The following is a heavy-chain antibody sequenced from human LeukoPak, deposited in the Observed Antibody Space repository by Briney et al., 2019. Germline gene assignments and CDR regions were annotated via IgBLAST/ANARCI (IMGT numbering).Heavy chain of an antibody. J-gene: IGHJ4*02. CDR1: GFTLSSYA. V-gene: IGHV3-23*01. Sequence: AGSLTLSCAASGFTLSSYAMSWVRQAPGKGLEWVSAISDSGNTYHADSVKGRFTISRDSSKNTLFLQMNRLRPEDAAVYYCAKAPVTTCRGAYCYPFDYWGQGTLVTVSS. CDR3: AKAPVTTCRGAYCYPFDY. CDR2: ISDSGNT. D-gene: IGHD2-21*01.